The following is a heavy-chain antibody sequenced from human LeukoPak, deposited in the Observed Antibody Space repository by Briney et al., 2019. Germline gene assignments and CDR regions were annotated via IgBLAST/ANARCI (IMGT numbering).Heavy chain of an antibody. CDR2: IYYSGST. Sequence: PSETLSLTCTVSGGSISSYYWSWIRQPPGKGLEWIGYIYYSGSTNYNPSLKSRVTISVDTSKNQFSLKLSSVTAADTAVYYCARAGSGLPEYYFDYWGQGTLVTVSS. V-gene: IGHV4-59*12. J-gene: IGHJ4*02. CDR1: GGSISSYY. CDR3: ARAGSGLPEYYFDY. D-gene: IGHD2-15*01.